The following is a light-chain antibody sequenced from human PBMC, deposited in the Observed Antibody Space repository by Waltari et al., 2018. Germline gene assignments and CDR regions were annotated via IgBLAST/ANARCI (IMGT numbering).Light chain of an antibody. Sequence: DIVMTQPPDSLAVSLGERAPIQCKSSQNILYSSNSKNYLAWYQQKPGQPPKLLIYGAYSRETGVPDRVSGGGCGTDCTLTSGSLQAEDVAVDYCQQHYSSPYTGGQVTKQEI. J-gene: IGKJ2*01. V-gene: IGKV4-1*01. CDR2: GAY. CDR1: QNILYSSNSKNY. CDR3: QQHYSSPYT.